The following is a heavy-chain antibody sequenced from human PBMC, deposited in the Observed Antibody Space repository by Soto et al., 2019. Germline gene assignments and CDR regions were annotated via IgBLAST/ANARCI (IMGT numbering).Heavy chain of an antibody. CDR3: ASTYCSGGSCHGAVDY. J-gene: IGHJ4*02. CDR2: IYYSGCT. Sequence: QVQLQESGPGLVKPSQTLSLTCTVSGGSISSGGYYWSWIRQHPGKGLEWIGYIYYSGCTYYNPSLKSRVTISVDTSKNQFSLKLSSVTAADTAVYYCASTYCSGGSCHGAVDYWGQGTLVTVSS. CDR1: GGSISSGGYY. D-gene: IGHD2-15*01. V-gene: IGHV4-31*03.